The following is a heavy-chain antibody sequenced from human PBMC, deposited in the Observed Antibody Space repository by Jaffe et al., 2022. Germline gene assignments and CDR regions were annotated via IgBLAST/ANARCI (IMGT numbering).Heavy chain of an antibody. CDR3: ARGPRGVNYYYYMDV. J-gene: IGHJ6*03. Sequence: QLQLQESGPGLVKPSETLSLTCTVSGGSISSSSYYWGWIRQPPGKGLEWIGSIYYSGSTYYNPSLKSRVTISVDTSKNQFSLKLSSVTAADTAVYYCARGPRGVNYYYYMDVWGKGTTVTVSS. CDR1: GGSISSSSYY. CDR2: IYYSGST. D-gene: IGHD3-10*01. V-gene: IGHV4-39*01.